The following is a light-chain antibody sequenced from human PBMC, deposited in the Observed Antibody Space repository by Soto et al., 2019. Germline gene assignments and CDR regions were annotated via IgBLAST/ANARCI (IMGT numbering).Light chain of an antibody. CDR1: ETVRSN. CDR3: QQYGSSPWT. J-gene: IGKJ1*01. CDR2: AAS. V-gene: IGKV3-20*01. Sequence: IVMTQSPDTLSVSPGERATLSCRASETVRSNLAWYQQKPGQAPRLLIYAASSRATGSPDRFSGGGSGTDFTLTISRLEPEDFAVYYCQQYGSSPWTFGQGTKVDI.